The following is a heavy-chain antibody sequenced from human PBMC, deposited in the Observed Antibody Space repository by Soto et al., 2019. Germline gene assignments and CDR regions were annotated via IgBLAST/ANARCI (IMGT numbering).Heavy chain of an antibody. D-gene: IGHD2-15*01. CDR2: ISWNSGSI. V-gene: IGHV3-9*01. J-gene: IGHJ4*02. CDR3: AKEVGGYCSGGSCYPNGFDY. CDR1: GFTFDDYA. Sequence: GGSLRLSCAASGFTFDDYAIHWVRQAPGKGLEWVSGISWNSGSIGYADSVKGRFTISRDNAKNSLYLQMNSLRAEDTALYYCAKEVGGYCSGGSCYPNGFDYWGQGT.